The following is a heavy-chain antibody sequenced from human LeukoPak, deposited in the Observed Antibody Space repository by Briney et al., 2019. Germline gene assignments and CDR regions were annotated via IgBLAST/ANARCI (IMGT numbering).Heavy chain of an antibody. CDR3: ARRESYTFDY. V-gene: IGHV4-59*08. CDR2: IYYSGSS. Sequence: PSETLSLTCTVSGGSISSYYWSWIRQPPGKGLEWIGDIYYSGSSNYNPSLKSRVTTSIDTSKNQFSLRLSSVAAADTAVYYCARRESYTFDYWGQGILVTVSS. D-gene: IGHD3-10*01. CDR1: GGSISSYY. J-gene: IGHJ4*02.